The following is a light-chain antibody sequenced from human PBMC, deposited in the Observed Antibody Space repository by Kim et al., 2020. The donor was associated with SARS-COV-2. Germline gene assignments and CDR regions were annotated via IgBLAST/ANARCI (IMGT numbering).Light chain of an antibody. CDR2: GAS. Sequence: SLAPGESATLSGRASQSVSSSYLAWYQQKPGQAPRLRIYGASSRATGIPDRFSGSGSGTDFTLTISRLEPEDFAVYYCQQYGSSYTFGQGTKLEI. CDR3: QQYGSSYT. J-gene: IGKJ2*01. CDR1: QSVSSSY. V-gene: IGKV3-20*01.